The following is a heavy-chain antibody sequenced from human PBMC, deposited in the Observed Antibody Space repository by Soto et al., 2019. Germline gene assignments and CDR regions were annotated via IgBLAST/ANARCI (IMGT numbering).Heavy chain of an antibody. V-gene: IGHV4-61*01. CDR2: IYYSGST. D-gene: IGHD4-17*01. CDR1: GGSVSSGSYY. J-gene: IGHJ4*02. Sequence: KTSETLSLTCTVSGGSVSSGSYYWSWIRQPPGKGLEWIGYIYYSGSTNYNPSLRSRVTISVDTSKNQFSLKLSSVTAADTAVYYCASGDYGDYVARDWGQGTLVTVYS. CDR3: ASGDYGDYVARD.